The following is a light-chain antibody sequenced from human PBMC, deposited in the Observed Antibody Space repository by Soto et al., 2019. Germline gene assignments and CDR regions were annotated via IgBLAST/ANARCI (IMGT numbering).Light chain of an antibody. CDR1: SSNIGAGYD. CDR2: ENN. CDR3: QPYDSSLSGYV. Sequence: QSVLTQPPSVSEAPGQRVTISCTGSSSNIGAGYDAHWYQQVPGTAPKLLIYENNNRPSGVPDRFSGSKSGTSASLAITGVQDADEAEDYCQPYDSSLSGYVFGTGTKLTVL. V-gene: IGLV1-40*01. J-gene: IGLJ1*01.